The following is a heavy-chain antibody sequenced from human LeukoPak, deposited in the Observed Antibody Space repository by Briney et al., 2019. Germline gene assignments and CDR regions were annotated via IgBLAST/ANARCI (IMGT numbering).Heavy chain of an antibody. J-gene: IGHJ5*02. CDR3: ARDQRDIAVNWFDP. CDR2: ISYDGSNK. CDR1: GFTFSHYA. Sequence: PGRSLRLSCAASGFTFSHYAMHWVRQAPGKGLEWVAVISYDGSNKYYADSVKGRFTVSRDNSKNTLYLQMNSLRAEDTAVYYCARDQRDIAVNWFDPWGQGTLVTVSS. V-gene: IGHV3-30*04. D-gene: IGHD6-19*01.